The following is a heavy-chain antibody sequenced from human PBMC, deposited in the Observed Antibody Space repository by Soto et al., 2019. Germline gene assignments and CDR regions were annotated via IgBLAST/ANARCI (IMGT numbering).Heavy chain of an antibody. Sequence: QVQLVQSGAEVKKPGASVKVSCKASGYTFTSYGISWVRQAPGQGLEWMGWISAYNGNTNYAQKLQGRVTMTTDTSTSTGYMELRSLRSDDTAVYYCARDIGWLFGYYSGMDVWGQGPTVTVSS. CDR1: GYTFTSYG. J-gene: IGHJ6*02. D-gene: IGHD3-10*02. CDR3: ARDIGWLFGYYSGMDV. CDR2: ISAYNGNT. V-gene: IGHV1-18*01.